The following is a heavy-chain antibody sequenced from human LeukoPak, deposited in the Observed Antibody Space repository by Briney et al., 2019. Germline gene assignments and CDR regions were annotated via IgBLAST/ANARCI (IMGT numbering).Heavy chain of an antibody. V-gene: IGHV4-34*01. CDR1: GGSFSGYY. CDR3: ARCLTKTYYYYYMDV. D-gene: IGHD3-9*01. J-gene: IGHJ6*03. CDR2: INHSGST. Sequence: SETLSLTCAVYGGSFSGYYWSWIRQPPGKGLEWIGEINHSGSTNYNPSLKSRVTISVDTSKNQFSLKLSSVTAADTAVYYCARCLTKTYYYYYMDVWGKGTTVTVSS.